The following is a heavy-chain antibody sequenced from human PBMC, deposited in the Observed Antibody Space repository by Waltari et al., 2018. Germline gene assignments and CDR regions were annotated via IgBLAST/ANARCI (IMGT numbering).Heavy chain of an antibody. D-gene: IGHD3-22*01. Sequence: QLQLQESGPGLVKPSETLSLTCTVSGGSISSSSYYWGWIRQPPGKGLDWIGSIYYSGSTYDHPSRKSRVTISVDTSKNQFSLKLSSVTAADTAVYYCASTVYYDSSGWTYYFDYWGQGTLVTVSS. J-gene: IGHJ4*02. CDR2: IYYSGST. CDR1: GGSISSSSYY. V-gene: IGHV4-39*01. CDR3: ASTVYYDSSGWTYYFDY.